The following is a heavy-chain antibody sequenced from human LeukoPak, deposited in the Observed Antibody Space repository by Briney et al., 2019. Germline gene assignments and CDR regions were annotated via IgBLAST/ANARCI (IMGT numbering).Heavy chain of an antibody. Sequence: SETLSLTCTVSGGSISSSSYYWGWIRQPPGKGLEWIGSIYYSGSTYYNPSLKSRVTISVDTSKNQFSLQLNSVTPEDTAVYYCARSPLLRAFDIWGQGTMVTVS. CDR3: ARSPLLRAFDI. J-gene: IGHJ3*02. CDR2: IYYSGST. V-gene: IGHV4-39*01. CDR1: GGSISSSSYY.